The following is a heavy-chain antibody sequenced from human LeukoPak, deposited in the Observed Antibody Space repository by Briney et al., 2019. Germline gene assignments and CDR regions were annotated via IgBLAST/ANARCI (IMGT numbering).Heavy chain of an antibody. D-gene: IGHD1-7*01. J-gene: IGHJ3*02. CDR2: IGYNGGDT. CDR3: ARVGNYGSGFDI. V-gene: IGHV3-64*01. CDR1: GFTLSTYS. Sequence: GGSLRLSCAASGFTLSTYSMHWVRQAPGKGLEFVSAIGYNGGDTYCANSVKGRFTISRDISKNTLYLQMGSLRAEDMAVYYCARVGNYGSGFDIWGQGTMVTLSS.